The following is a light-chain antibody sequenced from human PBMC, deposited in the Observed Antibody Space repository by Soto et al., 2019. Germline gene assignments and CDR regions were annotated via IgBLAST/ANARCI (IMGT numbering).Light chain of an antibody. CDR1: QSLSSSY. J-gene: IGKJ1*01. Sequence: EIVLTQSPGTLSLSPGERATLSCRASQSLSSSYLAWYQQKPGQAPRLLIYRASSVQSGVPPRFSGSGSGRDFTLTISSLRPEDIATYFCQQTYSSPPWTFGQGTKVEV. V-gene: IGKV3-20*01. CDR2: RAS. CDR3: QQTYSSPPWT.